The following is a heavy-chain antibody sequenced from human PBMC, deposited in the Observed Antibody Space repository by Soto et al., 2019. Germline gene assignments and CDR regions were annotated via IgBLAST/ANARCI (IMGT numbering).Heavy chain of an antibody. CDR1: GFTFSSYG. CDR3: AKDRSSSWYPELDY. CDR2: IPYDGSNK. D-gene: IGHD6-13*01. J-gene: IGHJ4*02. Sequence: GGSLRLSCAASGFTFSSYGMHWVRQAPGKGLEWVAVIPYDGSNKYYADSVKGRFTISRDNSKNTLYLQMNSLRAEDTAVYYCAKDRSSSWYPELDYWGQGTLVTVS. V-gene: IGHV3-30*18.